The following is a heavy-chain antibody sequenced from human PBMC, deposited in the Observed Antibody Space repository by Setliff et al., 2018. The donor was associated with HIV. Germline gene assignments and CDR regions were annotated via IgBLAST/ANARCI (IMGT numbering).Heavy chain of an antibody. D-gene: IGHD6-19*01. J-gene: IGHJ3*02. V-gene: IGHV4-34*01. CDR1: GGSFNGYS. CDR2: IYHSGST. Sequence: PSETLSLTCAVYGGSFNGYSWTWIRQPPGKGLEWIGSIYHSGSTDYNPSLKSRVTISVDTSKNQFSLKLSSVTAADTAVYHCARRNSGWYDAFDIWGQGTMVTVSS. CDR3: ARRNSGWYDAFDI.